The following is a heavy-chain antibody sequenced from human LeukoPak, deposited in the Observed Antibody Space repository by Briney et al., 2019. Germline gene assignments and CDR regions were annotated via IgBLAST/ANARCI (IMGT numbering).Heavy chain of an antibody. Sequence: GGSLRLSCAASGFTFRSYAMNWVRQAPGKGLEWVSGISGSGGTTYYADYVKGRFTISRDNSKNTLYLQMNSLRAEDTAVYYCAKDRASGYSSFSDYWGQGTLVTVSS. D-gene: IGHD6-19*01. J-gene: IGHJ4*02. CDR2: ISGSGGTT. CDR3: AKDRASGYSSFSDY. CDR1: GFTFRSYA. V-gene: IGHV3-23*01.